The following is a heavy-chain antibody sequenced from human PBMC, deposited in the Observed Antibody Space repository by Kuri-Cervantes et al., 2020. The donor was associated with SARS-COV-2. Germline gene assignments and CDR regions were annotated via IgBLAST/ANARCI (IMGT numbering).Heavy chain of an antibody. CDR2: ISYDGSKK. CDR3: ARDRVGVHDS. V-gene: IGHV3-30*03. J-gene: IGHJ4*02. D-gene: IGHD2-21*01. Sequence: GGSLRLSCAASGFTFSSYSMNWVRQAPGKGLEWVAVISYDGSKKDYTASGKGRFTISRDNSQNTLYLQMKSLRTEDTALYYCARDRVGVHDSWGQGTLVTVSS. CDR1: GFTFSSYS.